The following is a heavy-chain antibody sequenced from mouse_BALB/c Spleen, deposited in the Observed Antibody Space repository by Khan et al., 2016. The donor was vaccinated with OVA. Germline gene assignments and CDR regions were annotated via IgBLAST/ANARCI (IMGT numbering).Heavy chain of an antibody. CDR1: GYSITSDYA. J-gene: IGHJ2*01. CDR2: ISYSGRT. D-gene: IGHD1-1*01. CDR3: ARSVTITTVVATDFDY. V-gene: IGHV3-2*02. Sequence: EVKLLESGPGLVKPSQSLSITCTVTGYSITSDYAWNWIRQFPGNKLEWMGYISYSGRTSYNPSLKSRISITRDTSKNQFFLQLNSVTTEDTATYYCARSVTITTVVATDFDYWGQGTTLTVSS.